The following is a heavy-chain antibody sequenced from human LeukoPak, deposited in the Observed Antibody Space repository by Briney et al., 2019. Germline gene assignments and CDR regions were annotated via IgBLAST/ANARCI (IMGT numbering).Heavy chain of an antibody. CDR3: ARRSRMTTVDAFDI. Sequence: SETLSLTCTVSGGSISSYYWSWIRQPPGKGLEWIGYIYYSGSTNYNPSLKSRVTISVDTSKNQFFLKLSSVTAADTAVYYCARRSRMTTVDAFDIWGQGTMVTVSS. CDR1: GGSISSYY. CDR2: IYYSGST. D-gene: IGHD4-11*01. J-gene: IGHJ3*02. V-gene: IGHV4-59*08.